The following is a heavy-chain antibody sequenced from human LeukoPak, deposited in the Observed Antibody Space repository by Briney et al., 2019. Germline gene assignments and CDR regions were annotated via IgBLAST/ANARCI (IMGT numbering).Heavy chain of an antibody. CDR3: VRDRSMDV. CDR1: GFTFSSYE. V-gene: IGHV3-48*03. J-gene: IGHJ6*02. CDR2: ISSSASTI. Sequence: GGSLRLSCAASGFTFSSYEMVWVRQAPGKGLEWLSYISSSASTIYFADSVKGRFTISRDNAKNSLYLQMNSLRAEDTAVYYCVRDRSMDVWGQGTTVIVSS.